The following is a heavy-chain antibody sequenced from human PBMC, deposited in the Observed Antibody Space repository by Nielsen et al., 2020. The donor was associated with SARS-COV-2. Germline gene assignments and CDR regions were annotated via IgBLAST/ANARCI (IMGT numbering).Heavy chain of an antibody. Sequence: GESLKISCAASGFTFDDYAMHWVRQDPGKGLEWVAVIRYDGSNKYYADSVKGRFTISRDNSKNTLYLQMNSLRAEDTAVYYCAREGYYGSGGTGMDVWGQGTTVTVSS. CDR1: GFTFDDYA. CDR2: IRYDGSNK. J-gene: IGHJ6*02. D-gene: IGHD3-10*01. V-gene: IGHV3-33*08. CDR3: AREGYYGSGGTGMDV.